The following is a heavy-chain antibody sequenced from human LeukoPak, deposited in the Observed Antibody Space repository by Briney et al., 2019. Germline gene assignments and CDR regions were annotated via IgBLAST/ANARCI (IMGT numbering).Heavy chain of an antibody. CDR2: IWSDGSDK. D-gene: IGHD4-11*01. V-gene: IGHV3-33*06. J-gene: IGHJ1*01. CDR3: VKDAQRGFDYSNSLQN. Sequence: GGSLRLSCAASGFTFSHYGMHWVCPGPGAGLEWVAVIWSDGSDKYYAKSVKGRFTISRDNSKNSLSLQMNSLRAEDTAVYYCVKDAQRGFDYSNSLQNWGQGILVTVSS. CDR1: GFTFSHYG.